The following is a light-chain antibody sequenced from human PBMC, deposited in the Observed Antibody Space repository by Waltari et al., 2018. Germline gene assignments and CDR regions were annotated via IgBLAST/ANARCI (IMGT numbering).Light chain of an antibody. Sequence: RITQSPSSLSASTGDRVIITCRASQGISSYLAWYQQKPGKAPKLLTYAAATLQSGVPSRFSGSGSGTDFTITISCLQSEDFATYYCQQYYSYLPLTFGGGTKVEIK. V-gene: IGKV1-8*01. J-gene: IGKJ4*01. CDR3: QQYYSYLPLT. CDR1: QGISSY. CDR2: AAA.